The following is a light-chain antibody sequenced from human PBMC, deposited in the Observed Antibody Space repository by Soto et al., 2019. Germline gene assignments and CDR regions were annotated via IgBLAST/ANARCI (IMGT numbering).Light chain of an antibody. Sequence: QSALTQPASVSGSPGQSITISCTGTSSDVGGYNYVSWYQQHPGKAPKLMIYDVSNRPSGVSNRFSGSKSGNTASLTISGLQAEDEADYYCSSYTSSITVVCGGGTQLTVL. J-gene: IGLJ2*01. CDR3: SSYTSSITVV. V-gene: IGLV2-14*01. CDR1: SSDVGGYNY. CDR2: DVS.